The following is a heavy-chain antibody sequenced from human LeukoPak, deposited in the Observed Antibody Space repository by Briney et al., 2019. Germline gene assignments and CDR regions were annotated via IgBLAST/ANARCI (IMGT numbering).Heavy chain of an antibody. CDR1: GFTFSNYW. Sequence: GGSLRLSCAASGFTFSNYWMHWVRQAPGKGLEWVANIRQDGSEKYYVDSVKGRFTISRDNAKNALYLQMNSLRAEDTAVYYCARRYFEYWGQGTLVTVSS. J-gene: IGHJ4*02. V-gene: IGHV3-7*03. CDR2: IRQDGSEK. CDR3: ARRYFEY.